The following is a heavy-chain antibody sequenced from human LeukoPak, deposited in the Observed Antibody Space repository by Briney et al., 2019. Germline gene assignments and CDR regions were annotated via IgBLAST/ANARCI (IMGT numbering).Heavy chain of an antibody. Sequence: ASVKVSCKASGYTFTGYYMNWVRQAPGQGLEWMGWINPNSGDTNYAQKFQGWVTMTRDTSISTAYMELSRLRSDDTAVYYCASGNHYGNYGMDVWGQGTTVTVSS. CDR2: INPNSGDT. J-gene: IGHJ6*02. CDR3: ASGNHYGNYGMDV. V-gene: IGHV1-2*04. D-gene: IGHD4-17*01. CDR1: GYTFTGYY.